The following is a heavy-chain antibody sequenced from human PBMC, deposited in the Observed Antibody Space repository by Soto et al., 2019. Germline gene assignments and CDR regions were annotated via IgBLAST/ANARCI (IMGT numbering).Heavy chain of an antibody. CDR3: ASAYNMDV. Sequence: EVQLVESGGGLVQPGGSLSLSCAASGFTFSNYWMHWVRQAPGKGLVWVSRIKSDGSSTNYAHSVKGRFTISSDNAKNTVFLQMNSLRAEDTAVYYCASAYNMDVWGQGTTVTVSS. CDR2: IKSDGSST. V-gene: IGHV3-74*01. D-gene: IGHD1-1*01. J-gene: IGHJ6*02. CDR1: GFTFSNYW.